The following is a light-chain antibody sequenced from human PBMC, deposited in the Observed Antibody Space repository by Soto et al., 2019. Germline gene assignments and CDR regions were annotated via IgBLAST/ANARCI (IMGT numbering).Light chain of an antibody. CDR1: QTISSW. J-gene: IGKJ1*01. CDR2: KAS. CDR3: QHYNSYSEA. Sequence: DIKMTQPPSTLSGTVGDRVTITCRASQTISSWLAWYQQKPGKAPKLLIYKASTLKSGVPSRFSGSGSGTEFTLTISSLQPDDFATYYCQHYNSYSEAFGQGTKVDIK. V-gene: IGKV1-5*03.